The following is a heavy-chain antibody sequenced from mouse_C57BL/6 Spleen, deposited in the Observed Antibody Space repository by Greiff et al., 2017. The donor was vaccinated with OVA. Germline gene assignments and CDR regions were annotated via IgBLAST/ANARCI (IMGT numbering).Heavy chain of an antibody. V-gene: IGHV1-64*01. CDR1: GYTFTSYW. CDR3: AVYDYDWFAY. Sequence: QVHVKQSGAELVKPGASVKLSCKASGYTFTSYWMHWVKQRPGQGLEWIGMIHPNSGSTNYNEKFKSKATLTVDKSSSTAYMQLSSLTSEDSAVYYCAVYDYDWFAYWGQGTLVTVSA. J-gene: IGHJ3*01. D-gene: IGHD2-4*01. CDR2: IHPNSGST.